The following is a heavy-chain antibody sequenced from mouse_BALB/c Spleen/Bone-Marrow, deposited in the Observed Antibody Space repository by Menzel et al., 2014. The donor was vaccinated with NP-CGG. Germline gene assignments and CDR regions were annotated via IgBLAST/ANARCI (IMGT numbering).Heavy chain of an antibody. V-gene: IGHV1-9*01. J-gene: IGHJ1*01. D-gene: IGHD1-1*01. CDR1: DYTFSSYW. CDR2: ILPGSGST. Sequence: LVESGAELMKPGASVKISCKATDYTFSSYWIEWVKQRPGHGLEWIGEILPGSGSTNYNEEFKGKATFTADTSSNTAYMQLSSLTSEDSAVYYCAREDGLWYFDVWGAGTTVTVSS. CDR3: AREDGLWYFDV.